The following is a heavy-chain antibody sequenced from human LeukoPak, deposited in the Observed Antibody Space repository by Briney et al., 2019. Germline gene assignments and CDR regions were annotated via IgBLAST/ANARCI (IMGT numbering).Heavy chain of an antibody. CDR3: ARREVRGVIITAYDAFDI. V-gene: IGHV1-46*01. CDR1: GYTFTSYY. D-gene: IGHD3-10*01. CDR2: INPSGGST. J-gene: IGHJ3*02. Sequence: GASVKVSCKASGYTFTSYYMHWVRQAPGQGLEWMGIINPSGGSTSYAQKFQGRVTMTRDTSTSTVYMELSSLRSEDTAVYYCARREVRGVIITAYDAFDIWGQGTMVTVSS.